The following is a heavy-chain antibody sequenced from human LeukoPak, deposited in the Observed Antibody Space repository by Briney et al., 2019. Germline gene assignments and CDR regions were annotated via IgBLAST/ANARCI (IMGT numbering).Heavy chain of an antibody. J-gene: IGHJ4*02. CDR2: IYSGGST. V-gene: IGHV3-53*01. Sequence: PGGSLRLSCAASGFTFSSNYMSWVRQAPGKGLEWVSVIYSGGSTYYADSVKGRFTISRDISKNAVYLQMNSLRAEDTAVYYCARDSYGDANFDSWGQGTLVTVSS. CDR1: GFTFSSNY. CDR3: ARDSYGDANFDS. D-gene: IGHD4-17*01.